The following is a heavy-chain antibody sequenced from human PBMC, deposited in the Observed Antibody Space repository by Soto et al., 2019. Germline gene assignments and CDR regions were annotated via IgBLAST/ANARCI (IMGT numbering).Heavy chain of an antibody. CDR1: GYTFTTSV. D-gene: IGHD2-15*01. Sequence: QVHLEQSGAEEKKPGASVKVPCKASGYTFTTSVHWVRQAPGQRLEWMGWINVGNGNTKYSQKFQGRISFTRNTSATTAYMELRSLISEDTAVYYCARDQGGLGGGNDYWGRGTLVTVSS. V-gene: IGHV1-3*05. CDR2: INVGNGNT. CDR3: ARDQGGLGGGNDY. J-gene: IGHJ4*02.